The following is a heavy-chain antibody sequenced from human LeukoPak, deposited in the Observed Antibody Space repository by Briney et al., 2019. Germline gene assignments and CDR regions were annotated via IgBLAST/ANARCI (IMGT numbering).Heavy chain of an antibody. Sequence: GGSLKISCKGSGYNFTSYWIGWVGQMPGEGLGWMGIIYPGESDTRYSPSFQGQVTISADKSLSTAYLQWSSLKASDTAMYYCARLAGGSYYHAFDYWGQGTLVTVSS. CDR3: ARLAGGSYYHAFDY. CDR1: GYNFTSYW. J-gene: IGHJ4*02. CDR2: IYPGESDT. V-gene: IGHV5-51*01. D-gene: IGHD1-26*01.